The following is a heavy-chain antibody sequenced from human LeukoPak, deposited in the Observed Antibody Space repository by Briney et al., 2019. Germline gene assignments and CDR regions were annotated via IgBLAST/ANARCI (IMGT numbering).Heavy chain of an antibody. J-gene: IGHJ4*02. V-gene: IGHV3-33*01. CDR1: GFAFSSYG. D-gene: IGHD3-3*01. CDR2: IWYDRSNK. Sequence: GLALRLSSAASGFAFSSYGMHWVRPAPVKGREWVAGIWYDRSNKYYADSVKGRFTISRDNSKNTLYLQMNSLRAEDTAVYYCERGYSFWRGYLGVFDYWGQGPLVPVS. CDR3: ERGYSFWRGYLGVFDY.